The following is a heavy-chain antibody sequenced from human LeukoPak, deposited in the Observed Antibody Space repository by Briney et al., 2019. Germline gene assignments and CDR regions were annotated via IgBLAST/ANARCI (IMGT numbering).Heavy chain of an antibody. J-gene: IGHJ6*02. CDR2: INPNSGGT. D-gene: IGHD6-13*01. Sequence: ASVKVSCKASGYTFTGYYMHWVRQAPGQGLEWMGWINPNSGGTNYAQKFQGWVTMTRDTSISTAYMELNSLRSEDTAVYYCAREEPSPAGAAAGPTGYYYYGMDVWGQGTTVTVSS. CDR1: GYTFTGYY. V-gene: IGHV1-2*04. CDR3: AREEPSPAGAAAGPTGYYYYGMDV.